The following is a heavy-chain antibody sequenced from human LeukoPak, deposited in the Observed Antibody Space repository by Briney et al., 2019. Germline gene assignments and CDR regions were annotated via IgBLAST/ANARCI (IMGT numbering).Heavy chain of an antibody. V-gene: IGHV3-74*01. D-gene: IGHD6-19*01. CDR1: GFTFSSHW. Sequence: GGSLRLSCAASGFTFSSHWMHWVRQAPGKGLVWVTRISSDGSSTSYADSVKGRFTISRDNAKNTLYLQMSSLRAEDTAMYYCARISLSGWVNDHWGQGTLVTVAS. CDR2: ISSDGSST. CDR3: ARISLSGWVNDH. J-gene: IGHJ4*02.